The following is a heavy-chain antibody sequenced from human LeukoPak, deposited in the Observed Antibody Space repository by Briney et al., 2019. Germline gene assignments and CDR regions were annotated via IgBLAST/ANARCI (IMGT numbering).Heavy chain of an antibody. D-gene: IGHD3-22*01. CDR3: ATGAPYYDGPPFDY. V-gene: IGHV4-4*07. CDR2: IYISGST. CDR1: GGSISSYY. J-gene: IGHJ4*02. Sequence: PSETLSLTCTVSGGSISSYYWSWIRQPAGKGLEWIGRIYISGSTNYNPSLKSRVTMSVDTSKNQFSLKLSSVTAADTAVYHCATGAPYYDGPPFDYWGQGTLVTVSS.